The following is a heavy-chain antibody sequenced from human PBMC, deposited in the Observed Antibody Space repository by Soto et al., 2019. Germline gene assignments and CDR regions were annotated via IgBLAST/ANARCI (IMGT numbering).Heavy chain of an antibody. CDR1: GYTFTRYT. D-gene: IGHD2-15*01. V-gene: IGHV1-46*01. CDR3: ARMKGGGSEYFFDY. J-gene: IGHJ4*02. CDR2: INPSGGST. Sequence: VASVKVSCKASGYTFTRYTMHWVRQAPGQGLEWMAMINPSGGSTYYVRTFEGRVTLTRDTSTSTVYMELSSLRSEDTAVYYCARMKGGGSEYFFDYWGQGTLVTVSS.